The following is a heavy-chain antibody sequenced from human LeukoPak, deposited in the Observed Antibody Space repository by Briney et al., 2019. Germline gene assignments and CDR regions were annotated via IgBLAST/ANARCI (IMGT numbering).Heavy chain of an antibody. J-gene: IGHJ6*03. Sequence: SVKVSCKASGGTFGSYVISWVRQAPGQGLEWMGGLLPIFGTANYAQKFQGRVMITADESTTTAYMELSSLRSEDTAAYYCAGDYSSPHTTSVYYYYMDVWGKGTTVTVSS. CDR3: AGDYSSPHTTSVYYYYMDV. V-gene: IGHV1-69*01. D-gene: IGHD4-17*01. CDR1: GGTFGSYV. CDR2: LLPIFGTA.